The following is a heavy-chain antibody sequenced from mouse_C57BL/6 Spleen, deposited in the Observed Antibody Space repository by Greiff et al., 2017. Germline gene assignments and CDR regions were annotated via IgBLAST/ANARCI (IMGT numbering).Heavy chain of an antibody. D-gene: IGHD1-1*01. CDR2: IRSKSNNYAT. CDR3: VRHPSYYSSSYWYFDV. Sequence: EVQGVESGGGLVQPKGSLKLSCAASGFSFNTYAMNWVRQAPGKGLEWVARIRSKSNNYATYYADSVKDRFTISRDDSESMLYLQMNNLKTEDTAMYYCVRHPSYYSSSYWYFDVWGTGTTVTVSS. J-gene: IGHJ1*03. CDR1: GFSFNTYA. V-gene: IGHV10-1*01.